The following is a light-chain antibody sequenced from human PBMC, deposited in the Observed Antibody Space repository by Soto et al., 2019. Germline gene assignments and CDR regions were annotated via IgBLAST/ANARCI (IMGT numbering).Light chain of an antibody. V-gene: IGKV3-11*01. CDR3: QQRSNCAIT. J-gene: IGKJ5*01. CDR2: DAS. Sequence: IVLTQSIVTVSLSPTERATLSCSASQSVSSYLAWYQQKPGQAPRLLIYDASNRATGIPARFSGSGSGTDFTLTISSLEPEDFAVYYCQQRSNCAITFGQRSRLEIK. CDR1: QSVSSY.